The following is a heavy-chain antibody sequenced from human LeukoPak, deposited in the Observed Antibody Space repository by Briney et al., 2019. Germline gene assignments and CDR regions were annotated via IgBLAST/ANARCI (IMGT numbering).Heavy chain of an antibody. CDR3: ARLGYTSGLDY. V-gene: IGHV4-39*01. CDR1: VGSITSSSYY. D-gene: IGHD6-19*01. Sequence: PSETLSLTCTDPVGSITSSSYYSGSVRQPPGKGLDWIGSIYYGGSTYYNPSLKSRVTISVDTSKNQFSLRLSSVTAADTAVYYCARLGYTSGLDYWGQGTLVTVSS. J-gene: IGHJ4*02. CDR2: IYYGGST.